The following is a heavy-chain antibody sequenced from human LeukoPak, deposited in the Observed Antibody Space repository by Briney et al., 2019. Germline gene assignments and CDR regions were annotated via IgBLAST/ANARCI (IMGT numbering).Heavy chain of an antibody. Sequence: SETLSLTCTVSGGSISSYYWSWLRQPPGKGLEWIGYIYYSGSTNYNPSLKSRVTISVDTSKNQFSLKLSSVTAADTAVYYCARFTMEPYYFDYWGQGTLVTVSS. CDR2: IYYSGST. CDR1: GGSISSYY. V-gene: IGHV4-59*01. J-gene: IGHJ4*02. CDR3: ARFTMEPYYFDY. D-gene: IGHD3-10*01.